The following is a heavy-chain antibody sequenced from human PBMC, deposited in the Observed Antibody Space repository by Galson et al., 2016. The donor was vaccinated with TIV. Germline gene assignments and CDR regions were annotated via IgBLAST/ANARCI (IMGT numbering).Heavy chain of an antibody. D-gene: IGHD3-3*01. Sequence: CAISGDSVSTHSAAWNWIRQSPSRGLEWLGRTYYRSKWYNDYALSVKSRVSIIPDTSKNQFSLQLNSVTPEDTAVYYCARADTIFGVVIHFDCWGQGTLVTVSS. V-gene: IGHV6-1*01. J-gene: IGHJ4*02. CDR3: ARADTIFGVVIHFDC. CDR1: GDSVSTHSAA. CDR2: TYYRSKWYN.